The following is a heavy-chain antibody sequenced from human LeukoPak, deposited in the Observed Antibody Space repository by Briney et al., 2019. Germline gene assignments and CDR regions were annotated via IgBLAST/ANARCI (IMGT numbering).Heavy chain of an antibody. Sequence: ASAKVSCKASGYTFTSYGISWVRQAPGQGLEWMGWISAYNGNTNYAQKLQGRVTMTTDTSTSTAYVELRSLRSDDTAVYYCAREKNYDILTGYYSATDYWGQGTLVTVSS. D-gene: IGHD3-9*01. CDR2: ISAYNGNT. V-gene: IGHV1-18*01. J-gene: IGHJ4*02. CDR1: GYTFTSYG. CDR3: AREKNYDILTGYYSATDY.